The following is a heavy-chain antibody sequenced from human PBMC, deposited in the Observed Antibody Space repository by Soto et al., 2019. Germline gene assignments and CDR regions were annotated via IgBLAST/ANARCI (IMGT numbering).Heavy chain of an antibody. CDR3: ARAHYGDYGYGMDV. CDR1: GGSISSGGYS. CDR2: TYHSGST. D-gene: IGHD4-17*01. V-gene: IGHV4-30-2*01. J-gene: IGHJ6*02. Sequence: SETLSLTCAVSGGSISSGGYSWSWIRQPPGRGLEWIGYTYHSGSTYYNPSLKSRVTISVDRSKNQFSLKLSSVTAADTAVYYCARAHYGDYGYGMDVWGQGTTVTVSS.